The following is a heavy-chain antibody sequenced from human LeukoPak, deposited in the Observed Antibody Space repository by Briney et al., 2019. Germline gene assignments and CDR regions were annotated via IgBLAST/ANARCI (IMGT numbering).Heavy chain of an antibody. V-gene: IGHV1-46*01. CDR2: INPSGGST. Sequence: ASVKVSCKASGYTFTNYYIHWVRQAPGQGLEWMGIINPSGGSTSFVQKFQGRVTMTRDMSTSTVYVELSSLRSEDTAVYYCARSFGASRQYSSNWYYYYMDVWGKGTTVTVSS. J-gene: IGHJ6*03. D-gene: IGHD6-13*01. CDR1: GYTFTNYY. CDR3: ARSFGASRQYSSNWYYYYMDV.